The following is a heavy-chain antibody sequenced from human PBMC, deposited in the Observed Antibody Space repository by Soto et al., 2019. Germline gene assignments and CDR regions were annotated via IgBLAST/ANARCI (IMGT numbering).Heavy chain of an antibody. CDR3: ARDLSSCSSARCYSYYYGMDV. D-gene: IGHD2-2*01. Sequence: GGSLRLSCSASGFNFSRYWTHWVRQVPGRGLVWVSHINSDGSRTTYADSVKGRFTISRDNAKNTLYLQVNSLRAEDTAVYYCARDLSSCSSARCYSYYYGMDVWGQGTTVTVCS. V-gene: IGHV3-74*01. CDR2: INSDGSRT. CDR1: GFNFSRYW. J-gene: IGHJ6*02.